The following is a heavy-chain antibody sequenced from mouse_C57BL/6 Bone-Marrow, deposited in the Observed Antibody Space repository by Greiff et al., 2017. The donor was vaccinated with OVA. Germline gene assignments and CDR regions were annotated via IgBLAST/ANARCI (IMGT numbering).Heavy chain of an antibody. D-gene: IGHD2-4*01. CDR1: GYSITSGYY. Sequence: EVQLQESGPGLVKPSQSLSLTCSVTGYSITSGYYWNWIRQFPGNKLEWMGYISYDGSNNYNPSLKNRISITRDTSKNQFFLKLNSVTTEDTATYYCARGDYDDWYFDVWGTGTTGTVSS. V-gene: IGHV3-6*01. CDR3: ARGDYDDWYFDV. CDR2: ISYDGSN. J-gene: IGHJ1*03.